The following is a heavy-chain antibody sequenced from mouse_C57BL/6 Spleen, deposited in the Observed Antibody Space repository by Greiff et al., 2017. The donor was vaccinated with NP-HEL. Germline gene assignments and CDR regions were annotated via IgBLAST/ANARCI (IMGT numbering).Heavy chain of an antibody. D-gene: IGHD1-1*01. Sequence: QVQLQQSGAELVKPGASVKLSCKASGYTFTEYTIHWVKQRSGQGLEWIGWFYPGRGSTKYNEKFKDKATLTADKSSSTVYMELSRLTSEDSAVYFCARHEERGSNPYYAMDYWGQGTSVTVSS. CDR3: ARHEERGSNPYYAMDY. V-gene: IGHV1-62-2*01. CDR2: FYPGRGST. CDR1: GYTFTEYT. J-gene: IGHJ4*01.